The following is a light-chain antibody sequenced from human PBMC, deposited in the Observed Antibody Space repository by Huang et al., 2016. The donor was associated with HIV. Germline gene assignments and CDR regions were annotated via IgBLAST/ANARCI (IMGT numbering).Light chain of an antibody. CDR3: QQYDIHPLT. V-gene: IGKV1-8*01. Sequence: IRMTQSPSSLSASTGDRVTITCQANQDINNFLAWYQQRPGSVPKLLIYAASTLQSGVPSRCSGNGSGTDFTLTIGCLHSEDVATYYCQQYDIHPLTFGPGTRVDIK. CDR1: QDINNF. J-gene: IGKJ3*01. CDR2: AAS.